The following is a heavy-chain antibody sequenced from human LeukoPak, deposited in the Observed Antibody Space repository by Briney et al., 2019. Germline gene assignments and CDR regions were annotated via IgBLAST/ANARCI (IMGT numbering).Heavy chain of an antibody. CDR3: EANFWSGYYGP. J-gene: IGHJ5*02. CDR1: GFTFSSYS. Sequence: GGSLRLSCAASGFTFSSYSMNWVRQAPGKGLEWVAFIRYDGSNKFYADSVKGRFTISRDNSKNTLYLQVNSLRAEDRAVYYCEANFWSGYYGPWGQGTLVTVSS. V-gene: IGHV3-30*02. CDR2: IRYDGSNK. D-gene: IGHD3-3*01.